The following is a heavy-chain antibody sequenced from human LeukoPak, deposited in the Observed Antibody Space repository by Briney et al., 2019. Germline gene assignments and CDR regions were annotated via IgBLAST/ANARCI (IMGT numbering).Heavy chain of an antibody. J-gene: IGHJ4*02. CDR1: ALTVRGDY. D-gene: IGHD1-14*01. V-gene: IGHV3-53*01. CDR2: MYTAGST. Sequence: PGGSLRLSCVASALTVRGDYMSWVRQAPWKGLEWVSLMYTAGSTYYTYSVKGRVTITKDKSKNTVYLQMNSLRAESTSHYCCASRIWWGKGTMVSVFS. CDR3: ASRIW.